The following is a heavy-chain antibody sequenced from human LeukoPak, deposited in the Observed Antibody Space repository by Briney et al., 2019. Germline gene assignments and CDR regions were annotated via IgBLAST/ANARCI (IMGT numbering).Heavy chain of an antibody. CDR2: TNHSGST. CDR1: GGSFSGYY. Sequence: SETLSLTCAVYGGSFSGYYWSWIRQPPGKGLEWIGETNHSGSTNYNPSLKSRVTISVDTSKNQFSLKLSSVTAADTAVYYCAGGYCSGGSCRRRNYYYGMDVWGKGTTVTVSS. V-gene: IGHV4-34*01. D-gene: IGHD2-15*01. CDR3: AGGYCSGGSCRRRNYYYGMDV. J-gene: IGHJ6*04.